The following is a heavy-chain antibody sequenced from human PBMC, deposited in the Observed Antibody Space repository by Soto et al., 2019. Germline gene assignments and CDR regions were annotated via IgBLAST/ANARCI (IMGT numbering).Heavy chain of an antibody. Sequence: GGSLRLSCAASGFTFSSYAMSWVRQAPGKGLEWVSAISGSGGSTYYADSVKGRFTISRDNSKNTLYLQMNSLRAEDTAVYYCAKSQAYYDILTGYYQETFFDYWGQGTLVTVSS. CDR3: AKSQAYYDILTGYYQETFFDY. V-gene: IGHV3-23*01. CDR1: GFTFSSYA. CDR2: ISGSGGST. J-gene: IGHJ4*02. D-gene: IGHD3-9*01.